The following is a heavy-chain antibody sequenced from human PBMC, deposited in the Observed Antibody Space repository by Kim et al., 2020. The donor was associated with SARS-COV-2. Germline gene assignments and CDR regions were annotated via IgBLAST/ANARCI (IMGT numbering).Heavy chain of an antibody. CDR1: GFTFSGSA. D-gene: IGHD3-22*01. CDR2: IRSKANSYAT. Sequence: GGSLRLSCAASGFTFSGSAMHWVRQASGKGLEWVGRIRSKANSYATAYAASVKGRFTISRDDSKNTAYLQMNSLKTEDTAVYYCTRPDYYDSSGYYPYWGQGTLVTVSS. J-gene: IGHJ4*02. V-gene: IGHV3-73*01. CDR3: TRPDYYDSSGYYPY.